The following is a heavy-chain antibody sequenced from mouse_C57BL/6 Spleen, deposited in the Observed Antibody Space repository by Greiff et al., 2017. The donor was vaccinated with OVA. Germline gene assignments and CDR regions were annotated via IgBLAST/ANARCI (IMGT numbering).Heavy chain of an antibody. Sequence: EVKVVESGGGLVKPGGSLKLSCAASGFTFSSYAMSWVRQTPEKRLEWVATISDGGSYTYYPDNVKGRFTISRDNAKNNLYLQMSHLKSEDTAMYYCARDRGTGNYFDYWGQGTTLIVSS. CDR1: GFTFSSYA. V-gene: IGHV5-4*01. J-gene: IGHJ2*01. CDR3: ARDRGTGNYFDY. D-gene: IGHD2-14*01. CDR2: ISDGGSYT.